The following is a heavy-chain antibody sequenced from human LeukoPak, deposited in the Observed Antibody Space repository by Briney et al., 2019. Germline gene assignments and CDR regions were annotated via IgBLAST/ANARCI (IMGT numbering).Heavy chain of an antibody. CDR3: ARDGLLTEYFQH. CDR2: IIPIFGTA. CDR1: GGTFSSYA. V-gene: IGHV1-69*13. Sequence: SVKVSCKASGGTFSSYAISWVRQAPGQGLEWMGGIIPIFGTANYAQKFQGRVTITADESTSTAYMELRSLRSDDTAVYYCARDGLLTEYFQHWGQGTLVTVSS. D-gene: IGHD1-26*01. J-gene: IGHJ1*01.